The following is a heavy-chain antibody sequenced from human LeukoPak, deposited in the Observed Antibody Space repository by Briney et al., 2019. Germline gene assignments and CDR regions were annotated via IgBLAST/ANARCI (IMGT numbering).Heavy chain of an antibody. J-gene: IGHJ6*04. Sequence: PGGSLRLSCAASGFTFSSYSMNWVRQAPGKGLEWVAVISYDGSNKYYADSVKGRFTISRDNSKNTLYLQMNSLRAEDTAVYYCARDHRTTSRYYYYYGMDVWGKGTTVTVSS. CDR3: ARDHRTTSRYYYYYGMDV. CDR2: ISYDGSNK. D-gene: IGHD1-1*01. CDR1: GFTFSSYS. V-gene: IGHV3-30*03.